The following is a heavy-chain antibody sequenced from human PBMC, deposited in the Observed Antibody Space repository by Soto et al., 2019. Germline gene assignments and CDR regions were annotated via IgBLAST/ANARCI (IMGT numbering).Heavy chain of an antibody. CDR3: ARATPVLGDKWFDP. Sequence: SQTLSLTCAISGDSVSSDSAAWNWIRQSPSRGLEWLGRTYYRSKWFHDYAVSVKSRIIINPDTSKNQLSLQLNSVTPEDTAVYYCARATPVLGDKWFDPLGQGTLLAVSS. CDR1: GDSVSSDSAA. V-gene: IGHV6-1*01. CDR2: TYYRSKWFH. D-gene: IGHD3-3*01. J-gene: IGHJ5*02.